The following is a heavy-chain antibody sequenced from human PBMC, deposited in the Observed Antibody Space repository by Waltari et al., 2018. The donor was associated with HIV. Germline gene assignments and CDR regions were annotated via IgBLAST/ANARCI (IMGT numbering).Heavy chain of an antibody. CDR3: ARVSYSSGSPRDRRWFDP. J-gene: IGHJ5*02. D-gene: IGHD6-19*01. CDR2: IKQDGSEK. Sequence: EVQLVESGGGLVQPGGSLRLSCAASGFTFSSYWMSWVRQAPGQGLEWVANIKQDGSEKYYVDSVKGRFTISRDNAKNSLYLQMNSLRAEDTAVYYCARVSYSSGSPRDRRWFDPWGQGTLVTVSS. V-gene: IGHV3-7*01. CDR1: GFTFSSYW.